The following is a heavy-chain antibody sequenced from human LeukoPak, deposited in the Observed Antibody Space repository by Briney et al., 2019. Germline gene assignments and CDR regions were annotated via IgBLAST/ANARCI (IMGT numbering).Heavy chain of an antibody. J-gene: IGHJ5*02. CDR1: GGSFSGYY. CDR3: ARGKNRRSMVRGALNWFDP. V-gene: IGHV4-34*01. CDR2: INHSGST. D-gene: IGHD3-10*01. Sequence: SETLSLTCAVYGGSFSGYYWSWIRQPPGKGLEWMGEINHSGSTNYNPSLKSRVTISVDTSKNQFSLKLSSVTAADTAVYYCARGKNRRSMVRGALNWFDPWGQGTLVTVSS.